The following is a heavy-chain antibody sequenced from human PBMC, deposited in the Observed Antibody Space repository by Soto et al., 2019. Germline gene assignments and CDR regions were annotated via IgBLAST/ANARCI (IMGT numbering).Heavy chain of an antibody. Sequence: PGGSLRLSCVASGLTFGSRAMSWVRQAPGEGLQWVATITDNGGDAKYADSVRGRFVISRDNSKKTLYLQMTSWTAEDSAMYFCARGSTESYPGSRIFDFGGRGTLVTSPQ. V-gene: IGHV3-23*01. CDR3: ARGSTESYPGSRIFDF. D-gene: IGHD3-10*01. CDR1: GLTFGSRA. J-gene: IGHJ4*02. CDR2: ITDNGGDA.